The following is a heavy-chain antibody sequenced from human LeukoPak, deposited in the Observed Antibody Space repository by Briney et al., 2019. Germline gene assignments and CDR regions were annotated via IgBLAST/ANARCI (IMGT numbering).Heavy chain of an antibody. V-gene: IGHV1-2*02. J-gene: IGHJ4*02. Sequence: ASVKVSCKGSGYTFTDNYIHWVRQAPGQGLEWMGWINPYSGDTNYAQKFQGRVALTRDTSISTAYMELRSLRSDDTAVYHCARGDSVDYLSFDYWGQGTLVTVSS. CDR2: INPYSGDT. CDR1: GYTFTDNY. CDR3: ARGDSVDYLSFDY. D-gene: IGHD4-17*01.